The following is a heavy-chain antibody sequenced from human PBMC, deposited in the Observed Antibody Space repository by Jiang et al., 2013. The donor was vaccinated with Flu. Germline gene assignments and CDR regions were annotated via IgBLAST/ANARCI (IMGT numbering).Heavy chain of an antibody. CDR1: GYTFTSYY. Sequence: KVSCKASGYTFTSYYMHWVRQAPGQGLEWMGIINPSGGSTSYAQKFQGRVTMTRDTSTSTVYMELSSLRSEDTAVYYCARAYCGGDCYRPYYYYYYMDVWGQGTMVTVSS. J-gene: IGHJ6*03. V-gene: IGHV1-46*01. CDR2: INPSGGST. D-gene: IGHD2-21*02. CDR3: ARAYCGGDCYRPYYYYYYMDV.